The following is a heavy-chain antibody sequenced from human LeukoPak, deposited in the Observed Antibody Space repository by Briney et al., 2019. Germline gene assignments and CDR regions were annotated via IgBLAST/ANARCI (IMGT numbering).Heavy chain of an antibody. D-gene: IGHD3-22*01. V-gene: IGHV3-21*01. J-gene: IGHJ4*02. CDR1: GFTFSTYT. Sequence: GESLRLSCAASGFTFSTYTMTWVRQAPGKGLEWVSTISSTGHSIYYADSVKGRFTISRDTAKNSLYLQMNRLRADDTAVYYCARASHLTMIVVVSPPDYWGQGTLVTVSS. CDR3: ARASHLTMIVVVSPPDY. CDR2: ISSTGHSI.